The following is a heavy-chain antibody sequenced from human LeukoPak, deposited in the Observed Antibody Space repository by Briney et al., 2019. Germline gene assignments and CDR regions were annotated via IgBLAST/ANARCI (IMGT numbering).Heavy chain of an antibody. V-gene: IGHV3-23*01. CDR3: ASLVAVVSENWLDP. CDR2: ISGSGGST. Sequence: PGGSLRLSCAASGFTFSSYAMSWVRQAPGKGLEWVSAISGSGGSTYYADSVKGRFTISRDNSKNTLYLQMNSLRAEDTAVYYCASLVAVVSENWLDPWGQGTLVTVSS. CDR1: GFTFSSYA. J-gene: IGHJ5*02. D-gene: IGHD2-8*02.